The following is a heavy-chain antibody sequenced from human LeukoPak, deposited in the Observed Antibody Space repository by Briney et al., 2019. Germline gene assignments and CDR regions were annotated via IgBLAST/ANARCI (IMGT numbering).Heavy chain of an antibody. CDR2: ISYDGSNK. CDR3: AKDSGGFGELGYFDY. Sequence: GGSLRLSCAASGFTFSSYSMNWVRQAPGKGLEWVAVISYDGSNKYYADSVKGRFTISRDNSKNTLYLQMNSLRAEDTAVYYCAKDSGGFGELGYFDYWGQGTLVTVSS. D-gene: IGHD3-10*01. J-gene: IGHJ4*02. CDR1: GFTFSSYS. V-gene: IGHV3-30*18.